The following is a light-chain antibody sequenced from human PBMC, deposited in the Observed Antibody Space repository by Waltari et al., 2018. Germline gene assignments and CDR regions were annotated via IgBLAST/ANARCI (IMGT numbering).Light chain of an antibody. CDR1: SNNGGHQG. CDR2: RNN. J-gene: IGLJ3*02. CDR3: SAWDSSLSAWV. V-gene: IGLV10-54*01. Sequence: QAGLTQPPSVSKGLRQTATPTCTGNSNNGGHQGAAWLQQHQGHPPKLLSYRNNYRPSGISERLSASRSGNTASLTITGLQPEDEADYYCSAWDSSLSAWVFGGGTKLTVL.